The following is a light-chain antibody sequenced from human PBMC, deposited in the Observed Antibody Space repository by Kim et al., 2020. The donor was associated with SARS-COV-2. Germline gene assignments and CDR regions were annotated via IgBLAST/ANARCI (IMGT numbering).Light chain of an antibody. J-gene: IGKJ4*01. CDR3: QQYNNWPPLT. CDR1: QSVSSN. Sequence: SPGERATRSCRAMQSVSSNLAWYQQKPGQAPRLLIYGASTRATGIPARFSGSGSGTEFTLTISSLQSEDFAVYHCQQYNNWPPLTFGGGTKVDIK. V-gene: IGKV3-15*01. CDR2: GAS.